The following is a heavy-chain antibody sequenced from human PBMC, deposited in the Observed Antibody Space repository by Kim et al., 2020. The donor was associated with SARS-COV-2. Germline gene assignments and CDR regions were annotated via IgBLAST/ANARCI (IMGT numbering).Heavy chain of an antibody. D-gene: IGHD3-10*01. CDR3: ARVTFGDLSAYYFDL. V-gene: IGHV3-11*01. CDR2: ISSSGSYV. Sequence: GGSLRLSCAASGFTFSDYYMTWIRQAPGKGLEWVSYISSSGSYVNYVDSVKGRFTISRDNAKNSLYLQMSSLRAEDTALYYCARVTFGDLSAYYFDLWG. CDR1: GFTFSDYY. J-gene: IGHJ4*01.